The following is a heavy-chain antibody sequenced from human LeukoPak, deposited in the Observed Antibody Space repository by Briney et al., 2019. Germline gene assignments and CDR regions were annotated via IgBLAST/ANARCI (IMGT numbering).Heavy chain of an antibody. CDR1: GLSFNSYD. Sequence: AGGSLRLSCAASGLSFNSYDLSWVRQAQGEGLDWVSGITGSGGSAFYADSVKGRLTISRDNSKNTLYLQMNSLRAADTAVYYCAKVSWSASDPPCWGQGTLVTVPS. CDR2: ITGSGGSA. J-gene: IGHJ4*02. CDR3: AKVSWSASDPPC. V-gene: IGHV3-23*01. D-gene: IGHD3-3*01.